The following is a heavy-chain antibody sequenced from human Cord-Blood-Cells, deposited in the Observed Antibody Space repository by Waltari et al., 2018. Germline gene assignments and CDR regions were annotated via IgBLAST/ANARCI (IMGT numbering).Heavy chain of an antibody. CDR1: GFTFSSYA. CDR3: ANPMVPTGDHSFHSSFDY. J-gene: IGHJ4*02. V-gene: IGHV3-23*01. Sequence: EVQLLESGGGLVQPGGSLRLSCAASGFTFSSYAMICVRQAPGTGLEWVPAISGSGGSTYYADSVKGRFTISRDNSKNTMYLQMNSLRAEDTAVYYCANPMVPTGDHSFHSSFDYWGQGTLVTVSS. D-gene: IGHD7-27*01. CDR2: ISGSGGST.